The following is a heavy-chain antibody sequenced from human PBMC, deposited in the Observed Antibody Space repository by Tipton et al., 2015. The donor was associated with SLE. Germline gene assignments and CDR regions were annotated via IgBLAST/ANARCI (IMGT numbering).Heavy chain of an antibody. CDR2: ISGSGGST. Sequence: SLRLSCAASGFTFNSYAMSWVRQAPGKGLEWVSAISGSGGSTYYADSVKGRFTISRDNSKNTLYLQMSSLRAEDTAVYYCVKTPAIQLWLGYFDYWGQGTLVTVSS. J-gene: IGHJ4*02. CDR1: GFTFNSYA. D-gene: IGHD5-18*01. CDR3: VKTPAIQLWLGYFDY. V-gene: IGHV3-23*01.